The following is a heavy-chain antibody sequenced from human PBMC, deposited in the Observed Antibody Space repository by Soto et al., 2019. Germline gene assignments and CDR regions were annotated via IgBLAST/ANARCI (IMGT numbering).Heavy chain of an antibody. Sequence: QVQLQESGPGVVKPSQTLSLTCTVSGGSFSSGDYYWSWVRQPPGKGLEWIGDIDYTGSTFNNPSLKSRVSISIDPSKPQFSLKLSSGTAADTAVYYCARIHFGDEPSYYYYGMDVWGQGTTVTVSS. V-gene: IGHV4-30-4*01. J-gene: IGHJ6*02. CDR3: ARIHFGDEPSYYYYGMDV. CDR2: IDYTGST. D-gene: IGHD4-17*01. CDR1: GGSFSSGDYY.